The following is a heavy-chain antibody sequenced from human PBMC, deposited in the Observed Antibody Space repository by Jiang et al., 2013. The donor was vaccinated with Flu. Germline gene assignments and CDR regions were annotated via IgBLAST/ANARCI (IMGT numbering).Heavy chain of an antibody. J-gene: IGHJ4*02. CDR2: TIPIFGTT. V-gene: IGHV1-69*06. CDR3: AKDRTGYSYGLFDY. D-gene: IGHD5-18*01. CDR1: EGTLSSYA. Sequence: QLVESGAEVKKPGSSVKVSCKDSEGTLSSYAISWVRQAPGQGLEWMGGTIPIFGTTKYAQKFEGRVTITVDKSTSTAYMELNSLRSEDTAVYYCAKDRTGYSYGLFDYWGQGTLVTVSS.